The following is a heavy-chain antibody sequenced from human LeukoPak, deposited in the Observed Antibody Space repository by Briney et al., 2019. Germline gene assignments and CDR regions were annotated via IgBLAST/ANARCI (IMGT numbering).Heavy chain of an antibody. CDR2: ISSGGGNT. D-gene: IGHD3-10*01. J-gene: IGHJ4*02. CDR3: AKGGFGRPFDY. V-gene: IGHV3-23*01. CDR1: GFTFSSYG. Sequence: GGALRLSCAASGFTFSSYGMSWVRQAPGTALEWVSGISSGGGNTYYADSVKGRFTISRDNSKNTVYLQMSSLRAEDTAVYYCAKGGFGRPFDYWGQGTLVTVSS.